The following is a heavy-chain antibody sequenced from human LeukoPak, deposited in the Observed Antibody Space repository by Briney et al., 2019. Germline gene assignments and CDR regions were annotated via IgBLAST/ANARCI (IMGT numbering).Heavy chain of an antibody. D-gene: IGHD6-19*01. CDR1: GGSFSGYY. Sequence: SETLSLTCAVYGGSFSGYYWSWIRQPPGKGLEWIGEINHSGSTNYNPSLKSRVTISVDTSKNQFSLKLSSVTAAGTAVYYCASGHSSGWYEGDYWGQGTLVTVSS. CDR2: INHSGST. CDR3: ASGHSSGWYEGDY. J-gene: IGHJ4*02. V-gene: IGHV4-34*01.